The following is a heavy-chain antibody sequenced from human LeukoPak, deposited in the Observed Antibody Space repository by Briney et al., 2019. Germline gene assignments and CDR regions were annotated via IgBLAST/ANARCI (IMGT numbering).Heavy chain of an antibody. CDR3: ARWRVYSGYGLDYYYYYGMDV. D-gene: IGHD5-12*01. V-gene: IGHV4-4*07. CDR1: GGSISSYY. CDR2: IYTSGST. Sequence: SETLSLTCTVSGGSISSYYWSWIRQPAGKGLEWIGRIYTSGSTNYNPSLKSRVTMSVDTSKNQFSLKLSSVTAADTAVYYCARWRVYSGYGLDYYYYYGMDVWGQGTTVTVSS. J-gene: IGHJ6*02.